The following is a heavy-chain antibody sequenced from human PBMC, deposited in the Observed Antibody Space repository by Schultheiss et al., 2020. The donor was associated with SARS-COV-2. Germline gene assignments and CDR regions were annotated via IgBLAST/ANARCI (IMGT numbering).Heavy chain of an antibody. CDR2: IGSNGGST. Sequence: GGSLRLFCSASGFTFSSYTMHWVRQAPGKGLEYVSGIGSNGGSTYYADSVKGRFTISRDNSKNTLYLQMTSLRAEDTALYYCVRDFGIPSSSSSGVSYWGQGTLVTVSS. J-gene: IGHJ4*02. CDR3: VRDFGIPSSSSSGVSY. D-gene: IGHD6-6*01. V-gene: IGHV3-64D*09. CDR1: GFTFSSYT.